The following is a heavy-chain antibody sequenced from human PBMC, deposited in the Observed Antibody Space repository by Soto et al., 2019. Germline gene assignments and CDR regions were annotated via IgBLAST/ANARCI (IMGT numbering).Heavy chain of an antibody. CDR3: SRDNSDSSGWWFEP. J-gene: IGHJ5*02. CDR2: IDPTGSGT. CDR1: GFTFINYY. Sequence: GASVKVSCKASGFTFINYYMHWVRQAPGQGLEWLGIIDPTGSGTSYAQKVQGRVSVTRDTSTSTVYMELSSLRSEDTAVYYCSRDNSDSSGWWFEPWGQGTLVTVSS. V-gene: IGHV1-46*03. D-gene: IGHD3-22*01.